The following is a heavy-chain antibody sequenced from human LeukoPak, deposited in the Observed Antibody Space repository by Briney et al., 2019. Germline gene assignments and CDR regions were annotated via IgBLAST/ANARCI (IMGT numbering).Heavy chain of an antibody. CDR1: GGSISNYY. CDR2: ISHSGST. J-gene: IGHJ3*02. V-gene: IGHV4-59*01. Sequence: SETLSLTCTVSGGSISNYYWNCIRQFPGKGLEWIGYISHSGSTNYSPSLESRVTISVDPSKNQFSLKLSSVTAADTAMYYCAREMRGLDAFDIWGQGTMVTVSS. CDR3: AREMRGLDAFDI.